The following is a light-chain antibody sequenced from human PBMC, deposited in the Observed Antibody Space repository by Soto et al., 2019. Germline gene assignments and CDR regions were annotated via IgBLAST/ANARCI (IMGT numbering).Light chain of an antibody. CDR2: GAS. Sequence: EIVLTQSPGNLSLSPGERATLSCRASQSVTSTHLAWYQQKPGQAPRLLIYGASSWATGIPDRFSGSGSGTGFTLTISRRQPEDLAVYYCQQYGSSPWTFGQGTKVDIQ. J-gene: IGKJ1*01. CDR3: QQYGSSPWT. V-gene: IGKV3-20*01. CDR1: QSVTSTH.